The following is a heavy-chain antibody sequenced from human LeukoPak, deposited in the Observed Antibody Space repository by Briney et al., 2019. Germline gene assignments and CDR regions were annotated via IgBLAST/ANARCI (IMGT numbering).Heavy chain of an antibody. V-gene: IGHV4-39*07. CDR2: IFHSGST. CDR1: GGSIRSDDHW. J-gene: IGHJ5*02. Sequence: SETLSLTCTVSGGSIRSDDHWWGRIRQPPGRGLEWIGTIFHSGSTYYNPSLKSRVTISVDTSKNQFSLKLNSVTAADTAVYYCVRGRGYSYAFDPWGQGTLVTVSS. CDR3: VRGRGYSYAFDP. D-gene: IGHD5-18*01.